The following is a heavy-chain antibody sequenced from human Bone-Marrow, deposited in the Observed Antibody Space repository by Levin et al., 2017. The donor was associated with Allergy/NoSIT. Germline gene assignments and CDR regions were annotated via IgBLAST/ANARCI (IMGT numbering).Heavy chain of an antibody. CDR1: GDSVSSNSAA. CDR3: ARDNWQKWRPTSAFDI. CDR2: TYYRSKWYN. Sequence: PSETLSLTCAISGDSVSSNSAAWNWIRLSPSRGLEWLGRTYYRSKWYNDYAESVKSRVTINPDTSKNQFSLQLNSVTPEDTAVYFCARDNWQKWRPTSAFDIWGQGTMVTVSS. V-gene: IGHV6-1*01. J-gene: IGHJ3*02. D-gene: IGHD5-12*01.